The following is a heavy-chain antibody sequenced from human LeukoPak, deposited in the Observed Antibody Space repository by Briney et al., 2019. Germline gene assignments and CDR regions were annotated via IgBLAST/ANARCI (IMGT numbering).Heavy chain of an antibody. CDR2: IMHSGGST. Sequence: GGSLRLSCAPSGFTFSTYAMTWVRQAPGKGLEWVSAIMHSGGSTYYADSVKGRFTTSRDNSKNTLYLQMNSLRAADSALYYCARIGLTTGMLPDYWGQGTLATVSS. CDR1: GFTFSTYA. CDR3: ARIGLTTGMLPDY. V-gene: IGHV3-23*01. D-gene: IGHD1-1*01. J-gene: IGHJ4*02.